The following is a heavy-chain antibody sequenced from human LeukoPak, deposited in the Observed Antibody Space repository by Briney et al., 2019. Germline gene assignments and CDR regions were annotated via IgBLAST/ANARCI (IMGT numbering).Heavy chain of an antibody. Sequence: GSLRLSCAASGFTFSSYEMNWVRHAPGKGLEWVSFISSSSSYIYYADSLKGRFTISRDNAKNSLYLQMNSLRAEDTAVYYCARGTMFPYYFDYWGQGTLVTVSS. D-gene: IGHD3-10*02. CDR1: GFTFSSYE. CDR3: ARGTMFPYYFDY. V-gene: IGHV3-21*01. CDR2: ISSSSSYI. J-gene: IGHJ4*02.